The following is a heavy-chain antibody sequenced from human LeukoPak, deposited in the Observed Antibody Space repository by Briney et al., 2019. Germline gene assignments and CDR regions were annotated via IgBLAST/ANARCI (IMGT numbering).Heavy chain of an antibody. CDR3: ARDHSYASRGGSFDY. D-gene: IGHD3-16*01. V-gene: IGHV1-18*01. Sequence: ASVKVACKASGYSFTNYGLSWVREAPGQGLEWMGWISAHNGNANYAQKLQGRVTMTTDTSTSTAYMELRTLRSDDTAVYYCARDHSYASRGGSFDYWGQGTLVTVSS. CDR1: GYSFTNYG. J-gene: IGHJ4*01. CDR2: ISAHNGNA.